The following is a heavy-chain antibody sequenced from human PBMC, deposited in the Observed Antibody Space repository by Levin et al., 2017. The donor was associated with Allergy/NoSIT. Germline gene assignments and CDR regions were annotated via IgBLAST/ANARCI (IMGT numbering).Heavy chain of an antibody. Sequence: GESLKISCVASGFTFNNYAMSWVRQAPGKGLEWVSAIINSGVGTYYADSVKGRFTISRDNSKNTMYLQMNSLRAEDTDVYFCAKDAIRGSDQPYYFDYWGQGTLVTASS. J-gene: IGHJ4*02. V-gene: IGHV3-23*01. D-gene: IGHD6-19*01. CDR1: GFTFNNYA. CDR2: IINSGVGT. CDR3: AKDAIRGSDQPYYFDY.